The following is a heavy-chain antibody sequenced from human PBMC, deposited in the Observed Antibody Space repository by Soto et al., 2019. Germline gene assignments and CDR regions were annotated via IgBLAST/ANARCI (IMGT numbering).Heavy chain of an antibody. Sequence: SETLSLTCTVSVVSISSSSYYSGWIRQPPGKGLEWIGEINHSGSTNYNPSLKSRVTISVDTSKNQFSLKLSSVTAADTAVYYCARGTYYVWGSYRYNGMDVWGQGTTVT. CDR1: VVSISSSSYY. CDR3: ARGTYYVWGSYRYNGMDV. CDR2: INHSGST. V-gene: IGHV4-39*07. J-gene: IGHJ6*02. D-gene: IGHD3-16*02.